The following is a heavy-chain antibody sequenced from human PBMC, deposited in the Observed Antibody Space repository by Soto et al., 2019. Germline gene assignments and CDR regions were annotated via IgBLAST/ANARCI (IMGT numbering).Heavy chain of an antibody. CDR2: INHSGST. D-gene: IGHD5-12*01. CDR3: ARVNKGGYSGYDTIPNYYYYYGMDV. CDR1: GGSFSGYY. J-gene: IGHJ6*02. V-gene: IGHV4-34*01. Sequence: SETLSLTCAVYGGSFSGYYWSWIRQPPGKGLEWIGEINHSGSTNYNPSLKSRVTISVDTSKNQFSLKLSSVTAADTAVYYCARVNKGGYSGYDTIPNYYYYYGMDVWGQGTTVTVSS.